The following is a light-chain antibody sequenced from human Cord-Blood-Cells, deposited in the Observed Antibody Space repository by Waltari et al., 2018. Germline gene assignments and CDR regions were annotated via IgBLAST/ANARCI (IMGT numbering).Light chain of an antibody. J-gene: IGLJ3*02. Sequence: QSALTQPASVSGSPGQSITISCTGTSSDVGGYNYVSWYQQHPGKAPTLMIYDVSNRPSGVSNRLSVSKSGNTASLTISGLQAEDEADYYCSSYTSSSTWVFGGGTKLTVL. V-gene: IGLV2-14*01. CDR3: SSYTSSSTWV. CDR1: SSDVGGYNY. CDR2: DVS.